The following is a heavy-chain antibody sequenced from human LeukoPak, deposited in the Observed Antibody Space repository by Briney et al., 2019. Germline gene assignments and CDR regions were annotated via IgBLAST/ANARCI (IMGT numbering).Heavy chain of an antibody. V-gene: IGHV3-48*04. CDR1: GIIFSSYS. CDR3: ARVNGNSGAFDI. D-gene: IGHD5-18*01. CDR2: ISSSGSTI. Sequence: GGSLRLSCAVSGIIFSSYSMNWVRQAPGKGLEWVSYISSSGSTIYYADSVKGRFTISRDNAKNSLYLQMNSLRAEDTAVYYCARVNGNSGAFDIWGQGTMVTVSS. J-gene: IGHJ3*02.